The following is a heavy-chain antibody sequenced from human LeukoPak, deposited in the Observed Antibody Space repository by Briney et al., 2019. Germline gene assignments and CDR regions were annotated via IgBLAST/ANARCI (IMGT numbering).Heavy chain of an antibody. CDR3: AKLLYYYDSSQPY. CDR2: ISYDGSKK. D-gene: IGHD3-22*01. J-gene: IGHJ4*02. CDR1: GFTFSTYA. V-gene: IGHV3-30*18. Sequence: PGGSLRLSCAASGFTFSTYAMHWVRQAPGKGLEWVAVISYDGSKKYYANSMKGRFTISRDNSKNTLYLQMNSLRAEDTAVYYCAKLLYYYDSSQPYWGQGTLVTVSS.